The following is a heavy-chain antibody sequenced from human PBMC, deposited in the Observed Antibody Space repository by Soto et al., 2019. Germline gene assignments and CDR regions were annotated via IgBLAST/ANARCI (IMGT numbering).Heavy chain of an antibody. CDR1: GATFSGSA. CDR2: ITPTLGTT. Sequence: SVKVSCKASGATFSGSAFSWVRQAPGQGLEWMGGITPTLGTTNYAQHLQGRVTITADEYTATAFMELTSLTSADTAIYYCARGFTTGATIEGVGSRGQGTLGPGSS. V-gene: IGHV1-69*13. J-gene: IGHJ4*02. D-gene: IGHD1-1*01. CDR3: ARGFTTGATIEGVGS.